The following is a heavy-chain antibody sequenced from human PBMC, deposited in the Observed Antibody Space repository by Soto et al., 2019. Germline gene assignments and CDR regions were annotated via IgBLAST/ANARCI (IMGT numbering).Heavy chain of an antibody. CDR3: ARGRGGGYCSSTSCYSKRPWFDP. J-gene: IGHJ5*02. V-gene: IGHV4-34*01. Sequence: SETLSLTCAVYGGSFSGYYWSWIRQPPGKGLEWIGEINHSGSTNYNPSLKSRVTISVDTSKNQFSLKLSSVTAADTAVYYCARGRGGGYCSSTSCYSKRPWFDPWGQGTLVTVSS. CDR2: INHSGST. D-gene: IGHD2-2*01. CDR1: GGSFSGYY.